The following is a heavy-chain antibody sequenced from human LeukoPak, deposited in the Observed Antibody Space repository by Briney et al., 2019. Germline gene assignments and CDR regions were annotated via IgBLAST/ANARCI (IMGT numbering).Heavy chain of an antibody. Sequence: GRSLRLSCAASGFTFSSYGMHWVRQAPGKGPEWVAVISYDGSNKYYADSVKGRFTISRDNSKNTLYLQMNSLRAEDTAVYYCAKESALTNAFDIWGQGTMVTVSS. CDR1: GFTFSSYG. CDR3: AKESALTNAFDI. CDR2: ISYDGSNK. V-gene: IGHV3-30*18. J-gene: IGHJ3*02. D-gene: IGHD1-14*01.